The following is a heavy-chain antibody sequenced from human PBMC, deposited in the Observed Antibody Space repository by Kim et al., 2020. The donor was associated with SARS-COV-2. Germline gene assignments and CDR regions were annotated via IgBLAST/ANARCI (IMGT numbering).Heavy chain of an antibody. J-gene: IGHJ5*02. CDR3: ARQDREFPVRVTWFDP. V-gene: IGHV4-39*01. Sequence: PSLKGRVTISVDTSKNQFTLKLSSVTAADTDEYYCARQDREFPVRVTWFDPWGQGTLVTVSS. D-gene: IGHD3-10*01.